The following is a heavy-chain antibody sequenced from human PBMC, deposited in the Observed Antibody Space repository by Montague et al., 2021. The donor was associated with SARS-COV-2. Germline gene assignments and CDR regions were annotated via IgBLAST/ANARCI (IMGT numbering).Heavy chain of an antibody. Sequence: SLRFSCAASGFTVSSNYMSWVRQAPGKGLEWVSVIYSGGSTYYADSVKGRFTISRHNSKNTLYLQMNSLRAEDTAVYYCAREHGSGWFTFDYWGQGTLVTVSS. CDR2: IYSGGST. CDR1: GFTVSSNY. J-gene: IGHJ4*02. CDR3: AREHGSGWFTFDY. V-gene: IGHV3-53*04. D-gene: IGHD6-19*01.